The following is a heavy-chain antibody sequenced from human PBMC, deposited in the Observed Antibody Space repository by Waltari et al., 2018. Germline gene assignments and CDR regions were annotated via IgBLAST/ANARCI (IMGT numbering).Heavy chain of an antibody. CDR3: ARRRGGSTYYQDDAFEM. CDR2: IYPGDSDT. D-gene: IGHD3-22*01. CDR1: GYTFFRPC. J-gene: IGHJ3*02. V-gene: IGHV5-51*01. Sequence: EVQLVQSGAEVKKPGESLKISCKGSGYTFFRPCTGWVRHGPGEGLEWVGIIYPGDSDTRYSPSFQGHVTFSVDKSISAAFLEWSSLKASDTAMYYCARRRGGSTYYQDDAFEMWGQGT.